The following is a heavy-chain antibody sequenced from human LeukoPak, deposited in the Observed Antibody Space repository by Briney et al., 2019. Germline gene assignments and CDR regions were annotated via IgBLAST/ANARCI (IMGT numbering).Heavy chain of an antibody. D-gene: IGHD1-1*01. Sequence: GGSLRLSCAASGFTFSSYWMSWVRQAPGKGLEWVANIKQDGSEKYYVDSVKGRFTISRDNAKNSLYLQMNSLRAEDTAVYYCASVTLWNDVPFYYYYYYMDVWGKGTTVTVSS. V-gene: IGHV3-7*01. CDR2: IKQDGSEK. CDR3: ASVTLWNDVPFYYYYYYMDV. CDR1: GFTFSSYW. J-gene: IGHJ6*03.